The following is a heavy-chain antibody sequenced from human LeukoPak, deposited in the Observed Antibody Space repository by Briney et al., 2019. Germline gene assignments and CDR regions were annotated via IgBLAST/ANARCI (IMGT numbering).Heavy chain of an antibody. V-gene: IGHV3-74*01. CDR1: RFTFSTYW. D-gene: IGHD3-10*01. Sequence: SGGSLRLSCAASRFTFSTYWMHWVRQAPGKGLVWVSRINSDGSSTGYADSVKGRFTISRDNAKNTLYLQMNSLRAEDTAVYYCARNAYYGSGSYYIELDYWGQGTLVTVSS. CDR3: ARNAYYGSGSYYIELDY. CDR2: INSDGSST. J-gene: IGHJ4*02.